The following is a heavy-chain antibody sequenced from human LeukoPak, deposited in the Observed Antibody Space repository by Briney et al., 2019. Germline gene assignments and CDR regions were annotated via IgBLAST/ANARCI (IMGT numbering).Heavy chain of an antibody. V-gene: IGHV1-2*02. Sequence: ASVKVSCKASGYTFTDYYIHWVRQAPGQGLEWMGWINPNSGGTNYAQNLQGRVSMTRDTSISTAHMELSRLRSDDTAVYYCARDYVDNFDSYGYIALDQWGQGTLVIVSS. CDR2: INPNSGGT. CDR1: GYTFTDYY. CDR3: ARDYVDNFDSYGYIALDQ. D-gene: IGHD3-22*01. J-gene: IGHJ4*02.